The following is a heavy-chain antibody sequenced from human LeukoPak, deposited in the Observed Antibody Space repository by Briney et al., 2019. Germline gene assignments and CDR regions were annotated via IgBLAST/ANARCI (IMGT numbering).Heavy chain of an antibody. CDR1: GFTFSSYW. V-gene: IGHV3-74*01. CDR2: INSDGSST. D-gene: IGHD5-12*01. Sequence: PGGSLRLSCAASGFTFSSYWMHWVRQAPGKGLVWVSRINSDGSSTSYADSVKGRFTISRDNAKNTLYLQMNSLRAEDTAVYYCASLAYSGYGVLDYWGQGTLVTVSS. CDR3: ASLAYSGYGVLDY. J-gene: IGHJ4*02.